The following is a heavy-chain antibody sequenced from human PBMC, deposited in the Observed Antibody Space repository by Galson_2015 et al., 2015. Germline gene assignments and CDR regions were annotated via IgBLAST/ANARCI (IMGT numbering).Heavy chain of an antibody. Sequence: SLRLSCAASGFTFSDYYMSWIRQAPGKGLEWVSYISSSGSTIYYADSVKGRFTISRDNAKNSLYLQMNSLRAEDTAVYYCAKDIVVVPAASTKKYYYYRMDVWGQAATVTVSS. CDR3: AKDIVVVPAASTKKYYYYRMDV. J-gene: IGHJ6*02. CDR1: GFTFSDYY. D-gene: IGHD2-2*01. CDR2: ISSSGSTI. V-gene: IGHV3-11*01.